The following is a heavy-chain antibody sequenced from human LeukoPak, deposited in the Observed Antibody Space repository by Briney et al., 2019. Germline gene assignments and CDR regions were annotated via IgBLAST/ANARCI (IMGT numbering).Heavy chain of an antibody. CDR2: ISSNGGST. CDR3: ARAWEYSGPGSAFDI. D-gene: IGHD5-12*01. Sequence: PGGSLRLSCAASGFTFHDYAMHWVRQAPGKGLEYVSAISSNGGSTYYANSVKGRFTISRDNSKNTLYLQMGSLRAEDMAVYYCARAWEYSGPGSAFDIWGQGTMVTVSS. CDR1: GFTFHDYA. J-gene: IGHJ3*02. V-gene: IGHV3-64*01.